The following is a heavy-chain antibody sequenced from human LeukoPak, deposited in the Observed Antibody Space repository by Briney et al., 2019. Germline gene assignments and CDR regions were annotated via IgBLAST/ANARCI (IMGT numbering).Heavy chain of an antibody. V-gene: IGHV3-23*01. J-gene: IGHJ4*02. CDR1: GFTFSSYA. CDR3: ARTPRYCSSTGCFYFDY. Sequence: GGSLRLSCAASGFTFSSYAMSWVRQAPGKGLEWVSAISGSGVSTYYADSVKGRFPISRDNAKNSLSLQMNSLRAEDTAVYYCARTPRYCSSTGCFYFDYWGQGTLVTLSS. CDR2: ISGSGVST. D-gene: IGHD2-2*01.